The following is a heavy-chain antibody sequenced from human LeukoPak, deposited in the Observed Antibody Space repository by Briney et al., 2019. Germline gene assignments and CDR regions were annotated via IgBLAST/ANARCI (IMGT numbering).Heavy chain of an antibody. Sequence: GGSLRLSCAASGFTFSDYYMSWIRQAPGKGLEWVSYISSSGSTIYYADSVKGRFTISRDNAKNSLYLQMDSLRAEDTAVYYCARRRDSGSLQHFDYWGQGTLVTVSS. J-gene: IGHJ4*02. CDR2: ISSSGSTI. D-gene: IGHD1-26*01. CDR3: ARRRDSGSLQHFDY. V-gene: IGHV3-11*01. CDR1: GFTFSDYY.